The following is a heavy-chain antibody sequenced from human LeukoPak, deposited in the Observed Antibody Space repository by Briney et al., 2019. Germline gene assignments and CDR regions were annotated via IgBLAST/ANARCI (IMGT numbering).Heavy chain of an antibody. J-gene: IGHJ4*02. Sequence: PGGSLRLSCAASGFTFSNYYMSWIRQAPGKGLEWVSYISSSAITMYYADSVKGRFTISRDNAKNPLYLQMNSLRAEDTAVYYCARANNWNYPYYFDYWGQGALVTVSS. CDR3: ARANNWNYPYYFDY. V-gene: IGHV3-11*01. CDR1: GFTFSNYY. D-gene: IGHD1-7*01. CDR2: ISSSAITM.